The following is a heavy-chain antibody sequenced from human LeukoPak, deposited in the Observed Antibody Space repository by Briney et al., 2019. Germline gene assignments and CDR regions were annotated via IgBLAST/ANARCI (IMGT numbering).Heavy chain of an antibody. J-gene: IGHJ4*02. Sequence: PGGSLRLSCAASGFTVSSNYMSWVRQAPGKGLEWVSIIYSGGGTYYADSVKGRFTISRDNSKNTLYLEMNSLRAEDTAVYYCAGEKDYGSGSGIDYWGQGTLVAVSS. V-gene: IGHV3-66*01. CDR3: AGEKDYGSGSGIDY. CDR1: GFTVSSNY. D-gene: IGHD3-10*01. CDR2: IYSGGGT.